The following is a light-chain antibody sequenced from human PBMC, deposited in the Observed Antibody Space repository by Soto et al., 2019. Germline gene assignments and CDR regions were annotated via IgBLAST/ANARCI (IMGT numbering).Light chain of an antibody. CDR2: EVS. CDR1: RSDVGGYNY. Sequence: QSVLTQPASVSGSPGQSITISCTGTRSDVGGYNYVSWYQQHPGKAPKLMIFEVSNRPSGVSNRFSGSKSGNTASLTISGLQAADEADYYCSSYASTSTLVVFGTRTKLTVL. J-gene: IGLJ1*01. V-gene: IGLV2-14*01. CDR3: SSYASTSTLVV.